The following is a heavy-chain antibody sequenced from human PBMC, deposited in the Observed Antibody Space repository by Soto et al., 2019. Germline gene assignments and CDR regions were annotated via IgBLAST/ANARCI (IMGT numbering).Heavy chain of an antibody. D-gene: IGHD3-10*01. CDR3: ARDGPQWFGEPNYGMDV. J-gene: IGHJ6*02. Sequence: PSETLSLTCAVSGGSIRSNNWWSWVRQPPGKGLEWVSVIYSGGSTYYADSVKGRFTISRDNSKNTLYLQMNSLRAEDTAVYYCARDGPQWFGEPNYGMDVWSQGTTVTVSS. CDR1: GGSIRSNN. V-gene: IGHV3-53*01. CDR2: IYSGGST.